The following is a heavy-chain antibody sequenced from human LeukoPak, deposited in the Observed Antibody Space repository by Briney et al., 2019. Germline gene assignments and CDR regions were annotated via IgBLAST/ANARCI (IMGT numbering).Heavy chain of an antibody. J-gene: IGHJ4*02. V-gene: IGHV1-18*01. CDR1: GYTFTIYG. Sequence: SSVTVSFTASGYTFTIYGNTWVRQAPGQGLEWMGWINTYSGNTNYAQYLQGRVTMTTDTSTRTVYMELGSLRSGDTAVYFCARDFPAPYDGSYGYWGQGTLVTVSS. CDR2: INTYSGNT. CDR3: ARDFPAPYDGSYGY. D-gene: IGHD1-26*01.